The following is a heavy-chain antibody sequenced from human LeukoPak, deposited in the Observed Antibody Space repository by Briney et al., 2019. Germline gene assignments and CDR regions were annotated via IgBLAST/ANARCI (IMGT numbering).Heavy chain of an antibody. J-gene: IGHJ4*01. V-gene: IGHV3-23*01. CDR3: AKDHDYGDYPDY. CDR1: GFTFSSYA. D-gene: IGHD4-17*01. CDR2: ITVTGATT. Sequence: PGGSLRLSCAASGFTFSSYAMNWVRQAPGKGLEWVSGITVTGATTSYADTVKGRFTMSRDNSENTVYLQMNNLRAEDTAIYYCAKDHDYGDYPDYWGQGTLVTVSS.